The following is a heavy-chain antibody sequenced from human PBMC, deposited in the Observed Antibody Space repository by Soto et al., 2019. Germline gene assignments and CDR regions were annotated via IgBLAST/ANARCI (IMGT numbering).Heavy chain of an antibody. CDR1: GYSFTSYW. D-gene: IGHD3-3*01. CDR3: ARLVGTIFWLVQTDHSYGMDV. CDR2: IYPGDSDT. J-gene: IGHJ6*02. Sequence: GESLKISCKGSGYSFTSYWIGWVRQMPGKGLEWMGIIYPGDSDTRYSPSFQGQVTISADKSISTAYLQWSSLKASDTAMYYCARLVGTIFWLVQTDHSYGMDVWGQGTTVTVS. V-gene: IGHV5-51*01.